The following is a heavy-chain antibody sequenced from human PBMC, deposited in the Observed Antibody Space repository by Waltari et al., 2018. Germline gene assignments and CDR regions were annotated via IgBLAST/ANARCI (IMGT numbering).Heavy chain of an antibody. CDR2: IIPIFGTA. D-gene: IGHD6-19*01. CDR1: GGTFSSYA. CDR3: ARALGIAVAGPKYYFDY. J-gene: IGHJ4*02. Sequence: QVQLVQSGAEVEKPGSSVKVSCTASGGTFSSYAISLVRQAPGQGLEWMGGIIPIFGTANYAQKFQGRVTITADKSTSTAYMELSSLRSEDTAVYYCARALGIAVAGPKYYFDYWGQGTLVTVSS. V-gene: IGHV1-69*14.